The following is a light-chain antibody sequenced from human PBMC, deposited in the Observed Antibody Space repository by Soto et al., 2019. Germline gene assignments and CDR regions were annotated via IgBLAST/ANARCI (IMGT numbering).Light chain of an antibody. CDR3: EQYGSLVT. CDR1: QSVSSSY. CDR2: GAS. Sequence: EIVLTQSPGTLSLSPGERATLSCRASQSVSSSYLAWYQQKPGRAPRLLIDGASSRATGIPDRFSGSGSWTYFTLTISTLETEDLAVYYCEQYGSLVTFGQGTKVVIK. V-gene: IGKV3-20*01. J-gene: IGKJ1*01.